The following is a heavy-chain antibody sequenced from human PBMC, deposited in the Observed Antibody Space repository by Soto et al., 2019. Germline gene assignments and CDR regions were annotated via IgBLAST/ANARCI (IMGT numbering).Heavy chain of an antibody. Sequence: QVQLVESGGGLVKPGGSLRLSCTASGFTFSDYYMSWIRQAPGKGLEWVSYIVIGSDYTNYADSVKGRFTISRDNAKNSLYLEMNSLTAEDTAVYYCARLRASSWYLGGYLDYWGQGTLVTVSS. CDR1: GFTFSDYY. CDR2: IVIGSDYT. V-gene: IGHV3-11*06. J-gene: IGHJ4*02. D-gene: IGHD6-13*01. CDR3: ARLRASSWYLGGYLDY.